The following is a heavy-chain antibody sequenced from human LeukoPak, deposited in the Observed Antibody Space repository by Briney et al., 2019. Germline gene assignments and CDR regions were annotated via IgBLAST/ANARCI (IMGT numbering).Heavy chain of an antibody. V-gene: IGHV1-2*02. CDR3: ARLFGRVVTTEDDAFDI. J-gene: IGHJ3*02. CDR1: GYTFTGYY. D-gene: IGHD4-23*01. CDR2: INPNSGGT. Sequence: ASVKVSCKASGYTFTGYYMHWVRQAPGQGLEWMGWINPNSGGTNYAQKFQGRVTMTRDTFISTAYMELSRLRSDDTAVYYCARLFGRVVTTEDDAFDIWGQGTMVTVSS.